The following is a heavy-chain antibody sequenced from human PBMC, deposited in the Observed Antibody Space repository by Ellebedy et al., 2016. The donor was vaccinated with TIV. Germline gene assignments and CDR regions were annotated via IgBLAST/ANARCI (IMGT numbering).Heavy chain of an antibody. D-gene: IGHD3-3*01. CDR3: ATDLNWSGF. CDR1: GFTFSDYW. Sequence: GGSLRLSCAASGFTFSDYWMTWVRQAPGKGLECVANIHKDGSEKYYVDSVKGRFTISRDNAKNSLYLHMNSQRADDTAVYYCATDLNWSGFWGQGTQVTVSS. CDR2: IHKDGSEK. J-gene: IGHJ4*02. V-gene: IGHV3-7*03.